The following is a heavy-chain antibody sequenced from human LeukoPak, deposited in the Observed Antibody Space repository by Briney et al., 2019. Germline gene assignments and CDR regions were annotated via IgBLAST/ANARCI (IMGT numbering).Heavy chain of an antibody. CDR1: GGTFSSYA. J-gene: IGHJ4*02. V-gene: IGHV1-69*13. CDR3: ARVGAYGGNSGTTSYYFDY. CDR2: IIPIFGTA. D-gene: IGHD4-23*01. Sequence: SVKVSCKASGGTFSSYAISWVRQAPGQGLEWMGGIIPIFGTANYAQKFQGRVTITADESTSTAYMELSSLRFEDTAVYYCARVGAYGGNSGTTSYYFDYWGQGTLVTVSS.